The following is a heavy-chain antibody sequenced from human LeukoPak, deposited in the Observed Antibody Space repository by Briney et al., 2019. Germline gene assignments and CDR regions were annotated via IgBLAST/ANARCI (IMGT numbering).Heavy chain of an antibody. D-gene: IGHD6-13*01. CDR3: ARDPESSSFDL. V-gene: IGHV3-7*01. CDR1: GFSFSTYW. CDR2: IDQGGSVR. J-gene: IGHJ4*02. Sequence: PGGSLRLSCAASGFSFSTYWMSWVRQTPEKGLEFVANIDQGGSVRNYMDSLKGRCTISRDNAKKSLYLEINSLRADDTAVYYCARDPESSSFDLWGRGVLVTVSS.